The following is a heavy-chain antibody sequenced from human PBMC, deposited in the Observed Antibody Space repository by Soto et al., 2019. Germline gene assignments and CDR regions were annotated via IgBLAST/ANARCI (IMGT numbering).Heavy chain of an antibody. D-gene: IGHD2-2*01. CDR2: IIPIFGTA. J-gene: IGHJ6*02. Sequence: GASVKVSCKASGGTFSSYAISWVRQAPGQGLEWMGGIIPIFGTANYAQKFQGRVTITADESTSTAYMELSSLRSEDTAVYYCARGDCSSTSCLPIYSVDGMDVWGQGTTVTVSS. CDR1: GGTFSSYA. CDR3: ARGDCSSTSCLPIYSVDGMDV. V-gene: IGHV1-69*13.